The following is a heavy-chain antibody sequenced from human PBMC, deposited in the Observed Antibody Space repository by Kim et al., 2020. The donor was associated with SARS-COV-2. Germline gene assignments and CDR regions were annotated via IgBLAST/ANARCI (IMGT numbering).Heavy chain of an antibody. Sequence: SNKVYADSGKGRFTIARDNSKNPLYLQMNGLRAGDTAVYYCARDSYGMDVWGQGTTVTVSS. J-gene: IGHJ6*02. CDR2: SNK. V-gene: IGHV3-30*01. CDR3: ARDSYGMDV.